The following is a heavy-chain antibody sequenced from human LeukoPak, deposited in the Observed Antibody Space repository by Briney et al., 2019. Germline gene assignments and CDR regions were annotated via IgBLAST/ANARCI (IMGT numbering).Heavy chain of an antibody. CDR1: GYTFTCYY. J-gene: IGHJ4*02. V-gene: IGHV1-2*06. Sequence: ASVKVSCKASGYTFTCYYMHWVRQAPGQGLEWMVRINPNSGGTNHAQKFQGRVTMTRDTSISTAYMELSRLRSDDTAVYYCARVLRITMVRGADTFDYWGQGTLVTVSS. D-gene: IGHD3-10*01. CDR3: ARVLRITMVRGADTFDY. CDR2: INPNSGGT.